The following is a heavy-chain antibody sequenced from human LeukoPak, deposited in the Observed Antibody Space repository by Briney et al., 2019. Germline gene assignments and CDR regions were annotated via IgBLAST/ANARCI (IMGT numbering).Heavy chain of an antibody. Sequence: PSETLSLTCAAYGGSFSGYYWSWIRQPPGKGLECIGEINHSGSTNYNPSLKSRVTISVDTSKNQFSLKLSSVTAADTAVYYCARCSYGYSYLDGWGQGTLVTVYS. D-gene: IGHD5-18*01. CDR2: INHSGST. CDR1: GGSFSGYY. CDR3: ARCSYGYSYLDG. J-gene: IGHJ4*02. V-gene: IGHV4-34*01.